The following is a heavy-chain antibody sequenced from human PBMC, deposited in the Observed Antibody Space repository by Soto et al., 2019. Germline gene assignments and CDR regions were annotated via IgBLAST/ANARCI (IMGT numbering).Heavy chain of an antibody. Sequence: GESLKISCEGSGYSFANYWISWVRQTPGKGLEWMGRIDPSDSYTKYSPSFQGHVTISADESTNTAYLQWSSLQASDTAIYYCARDFDLWGWCAPGGKGTRVTVSS. CDR2: IDPSDSYT. CDR1: GYSFANYW. V-gene: IGHV5-10-1*01. CDR3: ARDFDLWGWCAP. J-gene: IGHJ5*02. D-gene: IGHD3-3*01.